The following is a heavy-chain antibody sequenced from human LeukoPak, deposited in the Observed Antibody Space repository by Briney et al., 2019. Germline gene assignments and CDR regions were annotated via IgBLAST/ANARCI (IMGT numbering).Heavy chain of an antibody. V-gene: IGHV1-2*02. CDR3: ARVQYQLLFEGNWFDP. CDR2: INPNSGDT. CDR1: GYTFSGYY. Sequence: RASVKVSCKASGYTFSGYYIHWVRQAPGQGLERMGWINPNSGDTHYAQKFQGRVTMTRDTSSSTAYMDLNSLISDDTAVYYCARVQYQLLFEGNWFDPWGQGTLVTVSS. D-gene: IGHD2-2*01. J-gene: IGHJ5*02.